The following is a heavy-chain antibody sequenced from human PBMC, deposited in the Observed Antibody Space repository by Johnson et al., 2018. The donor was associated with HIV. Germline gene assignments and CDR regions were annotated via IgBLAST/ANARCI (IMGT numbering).Heavy chain of an antibody. V-gene: IGHV3-30*02. CDR2: IRYDGRDK. CDR1: GFTFSSFG. Sequence: QVQLVESGGGVVQPGGSLRLSCAASGFTFSSFGMHWVRQAPAKGLEWVAFIRYDGRDKYYADYVKGRYTNSRDNAKNSLYLHMNSLRAADTAVYNRARAEGLTGRNAFDIWGQGTMVTVSS. D-gene: IGHD1-20*01. J-gene: IGHJ3*02. CDR3: ARAEGLTGRNAFDI.